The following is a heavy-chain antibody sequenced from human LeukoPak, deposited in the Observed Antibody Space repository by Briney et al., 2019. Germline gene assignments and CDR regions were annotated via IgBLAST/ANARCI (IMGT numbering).Heavy chain of an antibody. J-gene: IGHJ6*03. CDR3: ARDYYGSGSYSDYMDV. V-gene: IGHV3-66*02. CDR1: GFTVSSNY. CDR2: IYSGGST. D-gene: IGHD3-10*01. Sequence: GGSLRLSCAASGFTVSSNYMSWVRQAPGKGLEWVSVIYSGGSTYYADSVKGRFTISRDNSKNTLYLQMNSLRAEDTAVYYCARDYYGSGSYSDYMDVWGKGTTATVSS.